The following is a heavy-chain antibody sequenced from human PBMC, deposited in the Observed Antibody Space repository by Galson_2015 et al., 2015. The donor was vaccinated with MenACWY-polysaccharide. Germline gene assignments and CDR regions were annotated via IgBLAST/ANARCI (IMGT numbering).Heavy chain of an antibody. CDR2: DSGSGGTT. D-gene: IGHD3-3*01. CDR3: AKGITIFAVPPDY. Sequence: ALRLSCAASGFTFRNYAMSWVRQAPGKGLEWVSTDSGSGGTTYYADSVKGRFTISRDNSKNTLYLQMNSLRAEDTAVYYCAKGITIFAVPPDYWGQGTLVTVSS. CDR1: GFTFRNYA. V-gene: IGHV3-23*01. J-gene: IGHJ4*02.